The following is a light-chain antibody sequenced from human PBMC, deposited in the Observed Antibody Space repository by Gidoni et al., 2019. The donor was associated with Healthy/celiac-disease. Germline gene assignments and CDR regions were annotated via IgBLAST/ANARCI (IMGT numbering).Light chain of an antibody. Sequence: QSPLTHPASVSGSPGQSTTISCTGTSSDVGGYNYVSWYQQHPGKAPKLMIYEVSNRPSGVSNRFSGSKSGNTASLTISGLQAEDEADYYCSSYTSSSTLEWVFGGGTKLTVL. CDR3: SSYTSSSTLEWV. CDR1: SSDVGGYNY. CDR2: EVS. V-gene: IGLV2-14*01. J-gene: IGLJ3*02.